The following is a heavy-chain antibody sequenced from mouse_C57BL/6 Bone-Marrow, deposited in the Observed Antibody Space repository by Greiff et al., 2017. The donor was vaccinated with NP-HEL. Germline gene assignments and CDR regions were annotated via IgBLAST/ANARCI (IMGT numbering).Heavy chain of an antibody. D-gene: IGHD2-2*01. CDR3: ARPDGYDGYYFDY. CDR2: IDPSDSYT. CDR1: GYTFTSYW. J-gene: IGHJ2*01. Sequence: QVQLKESGAELVKPGASVKLSCKASGYTFTSYWMQWVKQRPGQGLEWIGEIDPSDSYTNYNQKFKGKATLTVDTSSSTAYMQLSSLTSEDSAVYYCARPDGYDGYYFDYWGQGTTLTVSS. V-gene: IGHV1-50*01.